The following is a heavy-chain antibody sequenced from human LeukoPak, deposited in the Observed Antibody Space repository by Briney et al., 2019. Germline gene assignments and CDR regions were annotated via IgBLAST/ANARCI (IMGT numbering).Heavy chain of an antibody. CDR3: ARPRYYGSEYYLDY. CDR1: GGSISSSSYY. J-gene: IGHJ4*02. Sequence: SETLSLTCTVSGGSISSSSYYWGWIRQPPGKGLEWIGSIYYSGSTYYNPSLKSRVTISVDTSKNQFSLKLSSVTAADTAVYYCARPRYYGSEYYLDYWGQGTLVTVSS. V-gene: IGHV4-39*01. D-gene: IGHD3-10*01. CDR2: IYYSGST.